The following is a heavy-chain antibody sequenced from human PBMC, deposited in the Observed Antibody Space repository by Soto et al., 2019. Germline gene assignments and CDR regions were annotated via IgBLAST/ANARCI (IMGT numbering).Heavy chain of an antibody. CDR3: ARDKSPYSSGWHNRHFDY. V-gene: IGHV3-30-3*01. J-gene: IGHJ4*02. D-gene: IGHD6-19*01. CDR2: ISYDGSNK. Sequence: QVQLVESGGGVVQPGSSLRLSCAASGFTFSTYAMHWVRQAPGKGLEWVAVISYDGSNKYYADSVKGRFTISRDNSKNTLDLQMNSLRAEDTAVYYWARDKSPYSSGWHNRHFDYWGQGTLVTVSS. CDR1: GFTFSTYA.